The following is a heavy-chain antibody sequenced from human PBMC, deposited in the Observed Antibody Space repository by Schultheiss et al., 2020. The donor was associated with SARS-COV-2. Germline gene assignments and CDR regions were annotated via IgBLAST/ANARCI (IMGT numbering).Heavy chain of an antibody. J-gene: IGHJ5*02. CDR2: IYHTGST. Sequence: SETLSLTCAVSGYSISSGYYWGWIRQPPGKGLEWIGSIYHTGSTNYNPSLKSRVTISVDKSKNQFSLKLSSVTAADTAVYYCARDNLNVPAVQNWFDPWGQGTLVTVSS. CDR1: GYSISSGYY. D-gene: IGHD2-2*01. V-gene: IGHV4-38-2*02. CDR3: ARDNLNVPAVQNWFDP.